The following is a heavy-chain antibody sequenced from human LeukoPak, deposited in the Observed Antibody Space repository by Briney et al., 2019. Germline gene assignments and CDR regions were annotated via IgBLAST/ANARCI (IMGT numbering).Heavy chain of an antibody. V-gene: IGHV3-23*01. CDR1: GFLFSTYW. J-gene: IGHJ4*02. CDR2: IGDDGSGT. D-gene: IGHD6-19*01. Sequence: PGGSLRLSCAASGFLFSTYWMHWVRQAPGKGLVWVSVIGDDGSGTFYADSVKGRFTISRDNYKNTLFLQMSSLRADDTATYYCAKDSGGSSGWKYFDHWGQGTLVTVS. CDR3: AKDSGGSSGWKYFDH.